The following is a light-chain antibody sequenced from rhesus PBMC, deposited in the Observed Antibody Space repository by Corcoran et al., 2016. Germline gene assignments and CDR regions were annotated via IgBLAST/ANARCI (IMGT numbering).Light chain of an antibody. CDR2: NAD. V-gene: IGLV7-76*01. J-gene: IGLJ6*01. CDR1: TGAVTSENY. CDR3: LLSYNVADV. Sequence: QAVVTQEPSLTVSPGGTVTLTCGSSTGAVTSENYPNWLQQKPGQAPRGLIYNADSRHSWTPARFSGSLAGGKAALTLSGAQSEDEAEYYCLLSYNVADVFGSGTKLTVL.